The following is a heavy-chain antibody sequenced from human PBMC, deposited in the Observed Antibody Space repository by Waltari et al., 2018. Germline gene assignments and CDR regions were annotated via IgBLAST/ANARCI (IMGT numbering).Heavy chain of an antibody. V-gene: IGHV4-59*01. D-gene: IGHD4-17*01. Sequence: QVQLQESGPGLVKPSETLYLTCTVSGGSLSSYYLSWIRQPPGKGLEWIGYIYYSGSTNYNPSLKSRVTISVDTSKNQFSLKLSSVTAADTAVYYCANYDYGHNWFDPWGQGTLVTVSS. CDR1: GGSLSSYY. CDR3: ANYDYGHNWFDP. J-gene: IGHJ5*02. CDR2: IYYSGST.